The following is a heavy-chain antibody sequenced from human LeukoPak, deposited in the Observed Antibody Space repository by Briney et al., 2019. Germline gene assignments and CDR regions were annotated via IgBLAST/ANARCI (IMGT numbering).Heavy chain of an antibody. CDR1: RGIFSSYA. V-gene: IGHV1-69*13. CDR2: IFPIFGTA. Sequence: ASVTVSFMATRGIFSSYALSWLRQAPGQGLEWMGGIFPIFGTANYAQKFQGRVTITADEATSTAYMELSSLRSEDTAVYYCARVPCMVRGVIPACWRGRARTNGMDVWGKGTTVTVSS. CDR3: ARVPCMVRGVIPACWRGRARTNGMDV. J-gene: IGHJ6*04. D-gene: IGHD3-10*01.